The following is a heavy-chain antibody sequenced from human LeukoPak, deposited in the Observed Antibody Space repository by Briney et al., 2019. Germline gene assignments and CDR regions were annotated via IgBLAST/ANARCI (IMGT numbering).Heavy chain of an antibody. Sequence: PGGSLTLSCAASGFTFSSYVIHWLRQAPGKGLEWVAGIWYDGSNYYYADSVKGRFTISRDNSKNTLYLQMNSLRAKDTGVYYCARDGRALLRDFDYWGQGTLVTVSS. CDR2: IWYDGSNY. J-gene: IGHJ4*02. CDR3: ARDGRALLRDFDY. D-gene: IGHD1-26*01. CDR1: GFTFSSYV. V-gene: IGHV3-33*01.